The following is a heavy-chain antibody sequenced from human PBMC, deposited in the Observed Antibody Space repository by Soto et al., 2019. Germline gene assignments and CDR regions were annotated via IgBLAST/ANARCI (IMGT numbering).Heavy chain of an antibody. Sequence: EVQLVESGGVVVQPGGSLRLSCAASGFTFDDYTMHWVRQAPGKGLEWVSLISWDGGSTYYADSVKGRFTISRDNSKNSLYLQMNSLRTEDTALYYCAKAEQPGAEYYYGMDVWGQGTTVTVSS. D-gene: IGHD6-13*01. CDR1: GFTFDDYT. J-gene: IGHJ6*02. CDR3: AKAEQPGAEYYYGMDV. CDR2: ISWDGGST. V-gene: IGHV3-43*01.